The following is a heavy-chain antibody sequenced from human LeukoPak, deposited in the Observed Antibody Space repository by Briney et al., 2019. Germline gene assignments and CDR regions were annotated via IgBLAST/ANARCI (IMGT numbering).Heavy chain of an antibody. D-gene: IGHD6-19*01. V-gene: IGHV3-23*01. CDR3: AKDREGGRYSSGWYLDY. Sequence: GGSLRLSCAASGFTFSSYAMSWVRQAPGKGLEWVSAISGSGGSTYYADSVKGRFTISRDNSKNTLYLQMNSLRAEDTAVYYCAKDREGGRYSSGWYLDYWGQRTLVTVSS. CDR2: ISGSGGST. J-gene: IGHJ4*02. CDR1: GFTFSSYA.